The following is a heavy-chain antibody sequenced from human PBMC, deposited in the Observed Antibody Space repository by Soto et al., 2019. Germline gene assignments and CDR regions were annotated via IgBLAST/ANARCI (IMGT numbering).Heavy chain of an antibody. CDR2: IKSKTDGGTT. D-gene: IGHD6-19*01. CDR3: TTGWLVRGGMDV. V-gene: IGHV3-15*07. CDR1: DFHFSNAG. Sequence: GGSLRLSCAAADFHFSNAGMNWVRPHPGKGLEWVGRIKSKTDGGTTDYAAPVKGRFTISRDDSKNTLYLQMNSLKTEDTAVYYCTTGWLVRGGMDVWGQGTTVTVSS. J-gene: IGHJ6*02.